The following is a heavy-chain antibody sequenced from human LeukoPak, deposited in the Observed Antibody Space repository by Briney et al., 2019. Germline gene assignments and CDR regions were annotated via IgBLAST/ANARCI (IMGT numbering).Heavy chain of an antibody. CDR1: GFTFGSYW. CDR3: ARGRPHGNDY. Sequence: GSLRLSCAASGFTFGSYWMNWVRQAPGKGLVWVSRIASDGSSTTYADSVKGRLSISRDNAKNTLYLQMNSLRVEDTAVYYCARGRPHGNDYWGQGTLVTVSS. D-gene: IGHD4-23*01. CDR2: IASDGSST. J-gene: IGHJ4*02. V-gene: IGHV3-74*01.